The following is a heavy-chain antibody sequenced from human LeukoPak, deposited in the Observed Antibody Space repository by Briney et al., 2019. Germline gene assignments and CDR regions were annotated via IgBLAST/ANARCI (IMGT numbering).Heavy chain of an antibody. J-gene: IGHJ6*04. D-gene: IGHD3/OR15-3a*01. V-gene: IGHV1-8*01. CDR1: GYTFTSYD. CDR3: ARDSHFWTGPDGMDV. Sequence: GASVKVSCKASGYTFTSYDINWVRQATGQGLEWMGWMNPNSGNTGYAQKFQGRVTMTRNTSISTAHMELSSLRSEDTAVYYCARDSHFWTGPDGMDVWGKGTTVTVSS. CDR2: MNPNSGNT.